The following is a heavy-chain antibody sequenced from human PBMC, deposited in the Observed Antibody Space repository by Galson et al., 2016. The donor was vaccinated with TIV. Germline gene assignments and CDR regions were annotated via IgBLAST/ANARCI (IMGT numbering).Heavy chain of an antibody. CDR3: AREMRECHDSSGFHILFDY. Sequence: SVKVSCKAAGYTFSRHGISWVRQAPGQGLEWLGWISVENGNTNNAQKLQGRVTMTTDTATSTAYMELRSLRSDDTAVYYCAREMRECHDSSGFHILFDYWGQGTLVTVSS. CDR1: GYTFSRHG. CDR2: ISVENGNT. D-gene: IGHD3-22*01. J-gene: IGHJ4*02. V-gene: IGHV1-18*01.